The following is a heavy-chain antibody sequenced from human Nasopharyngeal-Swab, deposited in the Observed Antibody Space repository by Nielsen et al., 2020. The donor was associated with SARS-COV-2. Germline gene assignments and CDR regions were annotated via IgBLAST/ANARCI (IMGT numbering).Heavy chain of an antibody. J-gene: IGHJ4*02. CDR2: IWYDGSNK. D-gene: IGHD2-2*01. CDR3: ARAIYCSSTSCFGFDY. Sequence: GGSLRFSCKPSDFILRNHWMHWFRQAPGKGLEWVAVIWYDGSNKYYADSVKGRFTISRDNSKNTLYLQMNSLRAEDTAVYYCARAIYCSSTSCFGFDYWGQGTLVTVSS. CDR1: DFILRNHW. V-gene: IGHV3-33*01.